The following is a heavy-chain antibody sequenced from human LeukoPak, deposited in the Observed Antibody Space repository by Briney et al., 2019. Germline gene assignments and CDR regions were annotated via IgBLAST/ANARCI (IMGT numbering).Heavy chain of an antibody. V-gene: IGHV4-39*01. J-gene: IGHJ5*02. CDR2: FYYTGDT. D-gene: IGHD6-19*01. Sequence: SETLSLTCNVSDGSITPSSFYWGWVRQTPGKGLEWIGTFYYTGDTFYNRSLKSRVTITVDTSKDQFFLALSSVTAADTAVYYCDRAVGSVAGPGDWFDPWGPGILVSVSS. CDR1: DGSITPSSFY. CDR3: DRAVGSVAGPGDWFDP.